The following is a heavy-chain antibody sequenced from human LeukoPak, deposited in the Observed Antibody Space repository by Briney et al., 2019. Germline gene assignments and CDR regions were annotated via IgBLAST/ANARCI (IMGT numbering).Heavy chain of an antibody. D-gene: IGHD4-17*01. CDR1: GFTFSNDA. Sequence: GESLRLSCAASGFTFSNDAVMWVRQAPGQGLEWVSAITSGGAPRYADSVKGRFTISRDNSKNTMYLQMNSLRAEDTAQYFCARDPNGDYIGAFEFWGRGTVVTVSS. V-gene: IGHV3-23*01. CDR2: ITSGGAP. J-gene: IGHJ3*01. CDR3: ARDPNGDYIGAFEF.